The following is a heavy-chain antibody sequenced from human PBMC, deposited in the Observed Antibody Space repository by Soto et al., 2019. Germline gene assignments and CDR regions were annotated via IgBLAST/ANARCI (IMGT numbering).Heavy chain of an antibody. CDR1: GGSISSSSYY. D-gene: IGHD2-8*01. V-gene: IGHV4-39*01. CDR2: IYYSGST. CDR3: SRLMSRGDY. Sequence: PSETLSLTYTVSGGSISSSSYYWGWIRQPPGKGLEWIGNIYYSGSTSYNPSLKSRVTISVDTSKNQFSLKLSSVTAADTAVYYCSRLMSRGDYWGQGTLVTVSS. J-gene: IGHJ4*02.